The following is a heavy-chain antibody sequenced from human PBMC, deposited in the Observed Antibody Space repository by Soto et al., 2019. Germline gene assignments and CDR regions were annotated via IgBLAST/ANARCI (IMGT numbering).Heavy chain of an antibody. J-gene: IGHJ6*02. CDR2: IIPVFGTA. Sequence: QVQLVQSGAEVKKAGSSVKVSCKVSGGTFSSYFINWVRQAPGQGLEWVGGIIPVFGTASYAEKFQGRVTITADESTSTAYLELSSLRPDDTAVYYCARETPSAAAAYYYYGLDVWGQGTTVTVPS. V-gene: IGHV1-69*01. CDR1: GGTFSSYF. CDR3: ARETPSAAAAYYYYGLDV. D-gene: IGHD6-13*01.